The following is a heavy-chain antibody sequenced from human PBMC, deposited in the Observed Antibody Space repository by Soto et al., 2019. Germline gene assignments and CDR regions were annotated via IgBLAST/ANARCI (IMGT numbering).Heavy chain of an antibody. CDR2: INPSGGST. V-gene: IGHV1-46*01. CDR3: AGGSSGSKFDI. D-gene: IGHD6-19*01. J-gene: IGHJ3*02. Sequence: QAPGQGLEWMGIINPSGGSTSYAQKFQGRVTMTRDTSTSTVYMELSSLRSEYTAVYYCAGGSSGSKFDIWGQGTMVTV.